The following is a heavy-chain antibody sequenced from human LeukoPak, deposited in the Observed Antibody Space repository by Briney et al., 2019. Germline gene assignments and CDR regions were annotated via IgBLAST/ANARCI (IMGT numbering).Heavy chain of an antibody. J-gene: IGHJ4*02. CDR3: AKDSPYGSGSYWPKRDLQYYFDY. CDR1: GFTFSSYA. Sequence: GGSLRLSCAASGFTFSSYAMSWVRQAPGKGLEWVSAISGSGGSTYYADSVKGRFTISRDNSKNTLHLQMNSLRAEDTAVYYCAKDSPYGSGSYWPKRDLQYYFDYWGQGTLVTVSS. CDR2: ISGSGGST. V-gene: IGHV3-23*01. D-gene: IGHD3-10*01.